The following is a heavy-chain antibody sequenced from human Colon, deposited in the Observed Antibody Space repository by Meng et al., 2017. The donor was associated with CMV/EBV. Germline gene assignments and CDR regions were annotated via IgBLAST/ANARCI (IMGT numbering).Heavy chain of an antibody. D-gene: IGHD3-3*01. CDR1: GFTVSSNY. CDR3: ARGFGITIFGVVIPNYFDY. V-gene: IGHV3-66*02. Sequence: GESLKISCAASGFTVSSNYMSWVRQAPGKGLEWVSVIYSGGSAYYADSVKGRFTISRDNSKNTLYLQMNSLRAEDTAVYYCARGFGITIFGVVIPNYFDYWGQGTLVTVSS. J-gene: IGHJ4*02. CDR2: IYSGGSA.